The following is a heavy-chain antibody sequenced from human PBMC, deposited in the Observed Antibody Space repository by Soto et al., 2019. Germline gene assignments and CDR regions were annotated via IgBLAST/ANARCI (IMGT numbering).Heavy chain of an antibody. J-gene: IGHJ4*02. CDR2: ISYDGSNK. CDR3: AKDSDYSSGWYVH. CDR1: GFTFSSYG. D-gene: IGHD6-19*01. Sequence: GGSLRLSCAASGFTFSSYGMHWVRQAPGKGLEWVAVISYDGSNKYYADSVKGRFTISRDNSKNTLYLQMNSLRAEDTAVYYCAKDSDYSSGWYVHWGQGTLVTVSS. V-gene: IGHV3-30*18.